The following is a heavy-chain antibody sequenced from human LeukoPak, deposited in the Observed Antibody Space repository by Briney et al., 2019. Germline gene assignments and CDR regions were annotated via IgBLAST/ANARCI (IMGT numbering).Heavy chain of an antibody. Sequence: TGGSLRLSCAASGFTFSSYAMSWVRQAPGKGLEWVSAIGGSGGSTYYADSVKGRFTISRDNSKNTLYLQMNSLRAEDTAVYYCASVIAVAGLFDYWGQGTLVTVSS. CDR1: GFTFSSYA. V-gene: IGHV3-23*01. D-gene: IGHD6-19*01. J-gene: IGHJ4*02. CDR3: ASVIAVAGLFDY. CDR2: IGGSGGST.